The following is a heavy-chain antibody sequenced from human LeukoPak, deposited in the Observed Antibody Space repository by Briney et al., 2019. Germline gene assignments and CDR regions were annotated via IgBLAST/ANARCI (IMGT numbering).Heavy chain of an antibody. Sequence: PGGSLRLSCAASGFTVSSNYMSWVRQAPGKGLEWVSVIYSGGSTYYADSVKGRFTISRDNSKNTLYLQMNSLRAEDTAVYYCATKVQPHYYDSSGLDYWGQGTLVTVSS. CDR2: IYSGGST. CDR3: ATKVQPHYYDSSGLDY. D-gene: IGHD3-22*01. CDR1: GFTVSSNY. J-gene: IGHJ4*02. V-gene: IGHV3-53*01.